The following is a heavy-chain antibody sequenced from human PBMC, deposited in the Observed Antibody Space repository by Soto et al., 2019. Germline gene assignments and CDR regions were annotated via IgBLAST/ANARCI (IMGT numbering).Heavy chain of an antibody. V-gene: IGHV3-72*01. CDR3: ARAPSEGYYDSSGYYYGMDV. D-gene: IGHD3-22*01. J-gene: IGHJ6*02. Sequence: EVQLVESGGGLVQPGGSLRLSCAASGFTFSDHYMDWVRQAPGKGLEWVGRTRNKANSYTTEYAASVKGRFTISREDSKNSLYLQMNSLKTEDTAVYYCARAPSEGYYDSSGYYYGMDVWGQGTTVTVSS. CDR1: GFTFSDHY. CDR2: TRNKANSYTT.